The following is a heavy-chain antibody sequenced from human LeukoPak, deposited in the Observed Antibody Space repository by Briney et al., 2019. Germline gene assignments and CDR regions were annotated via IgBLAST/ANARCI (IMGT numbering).Heavy chain of an antibody. J-gene: IGHJ4*02. CDR1: GGSISSSSYY. Sequence: SETLSLTCTVSGGSISSSSYYWGWIRQPPGKGLEWIGSIYYSGSTYYNPSLKSRVTISVDTSKNQFSLKLSSVTAADTAVYYCARVLRGVVISSLLFDYWGQGTLVTVSS. CDR3: ARVLRGVVISSLLFDY. CDR2: IYYSGST. D-gene: IGHD3-3*01. V-gene: IGHV4-39*07.